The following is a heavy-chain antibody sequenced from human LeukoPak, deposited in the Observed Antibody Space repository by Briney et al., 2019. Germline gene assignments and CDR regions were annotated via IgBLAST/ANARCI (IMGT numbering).Heavy chain of an antibody. V-gene: IGHV4-4*07. J-gene: IGHJ6*02. Sequence: SSETLSLTCTVSGGSISSYYWSWIRQPAGKGLEWIGRIYTSGSANYNPSLKSRVTMSVDTSKNQFSLKLSSATAADTAVYYCARADTAMAPRGMDVWGQGTTVTVSS. CDR2: IYTSGSA. D-gene: IGHD5-18*01. CDR3: ARADTAMAPRGMDV. CDR1: GGSISSYY.